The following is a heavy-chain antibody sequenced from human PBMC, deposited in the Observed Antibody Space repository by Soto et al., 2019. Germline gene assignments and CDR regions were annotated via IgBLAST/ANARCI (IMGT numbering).Heavy chain of an antibody. V-gene: IGHV4-34*01. J-gene: IGHJ4*02. D-gene: IGHD5-12*01. CDR3: ARGQEGVVATH. CDR1: GGSLSGYY. Sequence: QVQLQQWGAGLLKPSETLSLNCAVTGGSLSGYYWSWIRQPPGKGLEWIGEVKDGGHTNYSPSLRGRVTISADTSHNPFSLRLNSVTAADTGVYYCARGQEGVVATHWDQGSLVTVSS. CDR2: VKDGGHT.